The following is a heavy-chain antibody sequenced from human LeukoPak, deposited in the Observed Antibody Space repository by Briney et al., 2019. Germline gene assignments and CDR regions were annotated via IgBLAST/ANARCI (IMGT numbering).Heavy chain of an antibody. Sequence: GGSLRLSCAASGFTFSNYGMHWVRQAPGKGLEWVAVIWYDGSNKYYADSVKGRFTISRDNSENTLYLQMNSLRAEDTAVYYCVRVAVAGNLNTWFDPWGQGTLVTVSS. CDR2: IWYDGSNK. CDR3: VRVAVAGNLNTWFDP. J-gene: IGHJ5*02. CDR1: GFTFSNYG. D-gene: IGHD6-19*01. V-gene: IGHV3-33*01.